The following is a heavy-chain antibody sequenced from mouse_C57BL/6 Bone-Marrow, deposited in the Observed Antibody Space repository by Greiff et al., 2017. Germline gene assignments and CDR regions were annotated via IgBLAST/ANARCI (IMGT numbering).Heavy chain of an antibody. J-gene: IGHJ2*01. CDR2: INPNNGGT. Sequence: EVRLQQSGPELVKPGASVKISCKASGYTFTDYYMNWVKQSHGKSLEWIGDINPNNGGTSYNQKFKGKATLTVDKSSSTAYMELRSLTSEDSAVYYCARVRLPYYFDYWGQGTTLTVSS. V-gene: IGHV1-26*01. D-gene: IGHD2-2*01. CDR3: ARVRLPYYFDY. CDR1: GYTFTDYY.